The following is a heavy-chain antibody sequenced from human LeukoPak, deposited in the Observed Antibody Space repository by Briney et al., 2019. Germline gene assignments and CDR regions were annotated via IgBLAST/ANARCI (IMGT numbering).Heavy chain of an antibody. CDR1: GFTFSSYA. CDR3: AKGPPRYGYGQEYYFDY. Sequence: PGGSLRLSCAASGFTFSSYAMSWVRQAPGKGLEWVSAISGSGGGTYYADSVKGRFTISRDNSKDTLYLQMNSLRAEDTAVYYCAKGPPRYGYGQEYYFDYWGQGTLVTVSS. J-gene: IGHJ4*02. D-gene: IGHD5-18*01. CDR2: ISGSGGGT. V-gene: IGHV3-23*01.